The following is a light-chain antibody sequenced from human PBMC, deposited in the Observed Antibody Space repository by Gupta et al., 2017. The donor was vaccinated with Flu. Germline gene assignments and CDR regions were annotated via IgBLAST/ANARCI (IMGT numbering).Light chain of an antibody. Sequence: DIQMTQSPSSLSASVGDRVTITCRASQTIGSYLNWYQHKEGKAPKLLIYSASSLQGGVPSRFSGSGSGTDFTLTISRLQPDDFATYYCQQSAVTPLTFGGGTKLEVK. J-gene: IGKJ4*01. CDR3: QQSAVTPLT. CDR2: SAS. CDR1: QTIGSY. V-gene: IGKV1-39*01.